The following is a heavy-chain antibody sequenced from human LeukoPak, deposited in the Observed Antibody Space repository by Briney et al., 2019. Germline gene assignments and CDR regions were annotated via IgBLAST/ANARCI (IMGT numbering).Heavy chain of an antibody. V-gene: IGHV6-1*01. CDR3: ARRPGWVDP. Sequence: SQTLSLTCAISGDSVSSTSATWNWIRQSPSRGLEWLGRTYYRSKWSSDYAVSVKSRITVKSDTSKNQFSLQLNSVTPEDTAVYYCARRPGWVDPWGQGTLVTVSS. CDR2: TYYRSKWSS. J-gene: IGHJ5*02. D-gene: IGHD2-2*01. CDR1: GDSVSSTSAT.